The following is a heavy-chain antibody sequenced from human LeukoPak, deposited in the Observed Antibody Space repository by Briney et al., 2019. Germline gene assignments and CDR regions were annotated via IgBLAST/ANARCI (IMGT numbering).Heavy chain of an antibody. J-gene: IGHJ6*02. D-gene: IGHD2-15*01. CDR3: ARVVVVVAASPEVDYYYGMDV. V-gene: IGHV1-18*01. CDR1: GYTFTSYG. CDR2: ISAYNGNT. Sequence: ASVKVSCKASGYTFTSYGISWVRQAPGQGLEWMGWISAYNGNTNYAQKLQGRVTMTTDTSTSTAYMELRSLRSADTAVYYCARVVVVVAASPEVDYYYGMDVWGQGTTVTVSS.